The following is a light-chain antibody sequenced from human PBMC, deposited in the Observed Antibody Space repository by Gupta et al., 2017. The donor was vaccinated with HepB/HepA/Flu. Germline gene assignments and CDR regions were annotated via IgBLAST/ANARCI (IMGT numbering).Light chain of an antibody. Sequence: IVWTQSPPTLSLSQGERATLSCRASQSVSSYFAWYQQKPDQAPRLLIYDASTRATGVPARISGSGSGAXITLTIXSREPEDFAVYYCQQRSNWPSTFGXGTKVDIK. CDR2: DAS. CDR1: QSVSSY. J-gene: IGKJ4*01. CDR3: QQRSNWPST. V-gene: IGKV3-11*01.